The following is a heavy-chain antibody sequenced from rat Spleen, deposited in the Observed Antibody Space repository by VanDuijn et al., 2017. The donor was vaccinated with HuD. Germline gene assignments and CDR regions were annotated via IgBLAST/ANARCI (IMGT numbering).Heavy chain of an antibody. Sequence: EVQLVESGGGLVQPGRSLKLSCAASGFTFSNYGMHWIRQAPTKGLEWVASISPGGGGTYYRDSVKGRFTVSRDNAKSTLYLQMDSLRSEDTATYYCVRQDTSGYSNWFTYWGQGTLVTVSS. D-gene: IGHD4-3*01. V-gene: IGHV5-19*01. J-gene: IGHJ3*01. CDR1: GFTFSNYG. CDR3: VRQDTSGYSNWFTY. CDR2: ISPGGGGT.